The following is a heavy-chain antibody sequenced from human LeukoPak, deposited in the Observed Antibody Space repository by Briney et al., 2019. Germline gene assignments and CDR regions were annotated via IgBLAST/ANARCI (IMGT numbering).Heavy chain of an antibody. CDR2: IYYSGST. Sequence: SETLSLTCTVSGGSISSYYWRWIRQPPGKGLEWIGYIYYSGSTNYNPSLKSRVTISVDTSKNQFSLKLSSVTAADTAVYYCARSIAVAGTFDYWGQGTLVTVSS. J-gene: IGHJ4*02. D-gene: IGHD6-19*01. V-gene: IGHV4-59*01. CDR1: GGSISSYY. CDR3: ARSIAVAGTFDY.